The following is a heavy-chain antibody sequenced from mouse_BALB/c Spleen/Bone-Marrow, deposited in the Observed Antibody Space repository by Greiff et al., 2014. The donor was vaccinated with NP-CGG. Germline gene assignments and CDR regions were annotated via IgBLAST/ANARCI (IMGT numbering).Heavy chain of an antibody. CDR2: INPGSGGS. V-gene: IGHV1-54*01. CDR3: ARNANWLFTY. D-gene: IGHD4-1*01. Sequence: QVQLQQSGAEVVRPGTSVKVSCKASGCDFTSYLIEWIKQRPGQGLEWIGVINPGSGGSNYNEKFTGKATLTVDKSSSTAYMQLSSLTSDDSAVYFCARNANWLFTYWGQGTLVTVSA. J-gene: IGHJ3*01. CDR1: GCDFTSYL.